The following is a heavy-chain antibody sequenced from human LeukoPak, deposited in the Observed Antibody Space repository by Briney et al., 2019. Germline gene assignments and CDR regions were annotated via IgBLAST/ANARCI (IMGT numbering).Heavy chain of an antibody. CDR2: INPNSGGT. V-gene: IGHV1-2*02. Sequence: ASVKVSCKASGYTFTGYYMHWVRQAPGQGLEWMGWINPNSGGTTYAQNFQGRVTMTRDTSISTAYMELSRLRSNDTAVYFCASWGRSGSSPFDYWGQGTLVTVSS. J-gene: IGHJ4*02. D-gene: IGHD2-15*01. CDR3: ASWGRSGSSPFDY. CDR1: GYTFTGYY.